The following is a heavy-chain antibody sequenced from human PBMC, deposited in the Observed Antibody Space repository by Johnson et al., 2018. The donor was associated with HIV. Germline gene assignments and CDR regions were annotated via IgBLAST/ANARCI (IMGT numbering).Heavy chain of an antibody. CDR1: GFTFDDYG. Sequence: QVQLVESEGGVVQPGRSLRLSCAASGFTFDDYGMSWVRQAPGKGLEWVSYISSSGSTIYYADSVEGRFTISRDNAKNSLYLQMNSLRAEDTAVYYCAKAVTGEGAFDIWGQGTMVTVSS. CDR3: AKAVTGEGAFDI. J-gene: IGHJ3*02. CDR2: ISSSGSTI. D-gene: IGHD7-27*01. V-gene: IGHV3-11*01.